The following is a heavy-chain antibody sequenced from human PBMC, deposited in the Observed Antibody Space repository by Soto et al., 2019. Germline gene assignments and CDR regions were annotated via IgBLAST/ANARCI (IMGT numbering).Heavy chain of an antibody. D-gene: IGHD6-13*01. CDR2: IIPIFGTA. J-gene: IGHJ6*02. CDR1: AGTLSSYA. V-gene: IGHV1-69*06. CDR3: ERDSSSWEHYGMDV. Sequence: SVKVSSKTPAGTLSSYAISWVRQAPGQGLEWMGGIIPIFGTANCAQKFQGRVTITADKSTSTAYVELSSLRSEDTAVYYCERDSSSWEHYGMDVWGQGSTVTVS.